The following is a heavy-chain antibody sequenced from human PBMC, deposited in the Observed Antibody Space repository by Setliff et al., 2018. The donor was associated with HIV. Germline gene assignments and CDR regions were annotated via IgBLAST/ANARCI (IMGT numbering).Heavy chain of an antibody. Sequence: PLETLSLTCAVYGGSFSGYYWSWIRQPPGKGLEWIGEINHSGGSTNFNPSLKSRVTISVDSSKKQFSLKLSSVTDADTAVYYCARTDWARTSYYYYYGMNVWGQGTTVTVSS. CDR2: INHSGGST. V-gene: IGHV4-34*01. D-gene: IGHD3-9*01. J-gene: IGHJ6*02. CDR1: GGSFSGYY. CDR3: ARTDWARTSYYYYYGMNV.